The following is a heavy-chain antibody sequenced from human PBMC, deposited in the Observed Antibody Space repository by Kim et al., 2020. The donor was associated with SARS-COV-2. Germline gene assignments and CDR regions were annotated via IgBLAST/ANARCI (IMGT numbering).Heavy chain of an antibody. J-gene: IGHJ5*02. CDR3: AREGSSGWNNWFDP. Sequence: SETLSLTCTVSGGSISSYYWSWIRQPPGKGLEWIGYIYYSGSTNYNPSLKSRVTISVDTSKNQFSLKLSSVTAADTAVYYCAREGSSGWNNWFDPWGQGTLVTVSS. CDR1: GGSISSYY. V-gene: IGHV4-59*13. CDR2: IYYSGST. D-gene: IGHD6-19*01.